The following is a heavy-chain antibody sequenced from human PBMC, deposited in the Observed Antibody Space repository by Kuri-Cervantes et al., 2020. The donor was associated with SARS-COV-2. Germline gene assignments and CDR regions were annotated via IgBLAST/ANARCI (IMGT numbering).Heavy chain of an antibody. CDR2: IYTRGST. Sequence: SETLSLTCSLSGGSMSTMSYYWTWIRQPAGKGLEWIGRIYTRGSTDYNPSLKSRVTMSIDTSKNQFSLRLSSVTAADTAVYYCARVPLTYGDYDWYFETWGRGTLVTVPS. CDR1: GGSMSTMSYY. CDR3: ARVPLTYGDYDWYFET. J-gene: IGHJ2*01. V-gene: IGHV4-61*02. D-gene: IGHD4-17*01.